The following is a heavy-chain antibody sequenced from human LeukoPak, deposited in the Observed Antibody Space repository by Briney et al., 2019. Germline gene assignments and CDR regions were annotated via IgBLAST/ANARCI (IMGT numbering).Heavy chain of an antibody. Sequence: PGGSLRLSCAASGFTFSSYTMHWVRQAPGKGLEWVAIISYDGSNKYYADFVRGRFTISRDNPKNTLYLQMNSLRVEDTAVYYCARSSCSSTSCSTNYGMDVWGQGTTVTVSS. J-gene: IGHJ6*02. CDR1: GFTFSSYT. V-gene: IGHV3-30-3*01. CDR2: ISYDGSNK. CDR3: ARSSCSSTSCSTNYGMDV. D-gene: IGHD2-2*01.